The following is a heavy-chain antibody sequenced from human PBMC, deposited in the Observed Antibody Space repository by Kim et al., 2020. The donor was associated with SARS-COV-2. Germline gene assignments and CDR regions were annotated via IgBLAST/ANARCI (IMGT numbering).Heavy chain of an antibody. CDR1: GYTFTSYD. CDR3: AITGIFLAGAFDI. J-gene: IGHJ3*02. D-gene: IGHD3-9*01. Sequence: ASVKVSCKASGYTFTSYDINWVRQATGQGLEWMGWMNPNSGNTGYAQKFQGRVTMTRNTSISTAYMELSSLRSEDTAVYYCAITGIFLAGAFDIWGQGTMVTVSS. V-gene: IGHV1-8*01. CDR2: MNPNSGNT.